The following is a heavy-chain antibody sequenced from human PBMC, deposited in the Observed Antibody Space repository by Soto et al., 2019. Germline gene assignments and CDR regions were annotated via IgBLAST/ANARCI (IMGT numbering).Heavy chain of an antibody. Sequence: AGGSLRLSCAASGFTFSSYSMNWVRQAPGKGLEWVSSISSSSSYIYYADSVKGRFTISRDNAKNSLYLQMNSLRAEDTAVYYCARAPRSYDSVLWGQGTLVTVSS. CDR3: ARAPRSYDSVL. J-gene: IGHJ4*02. D-gene: IGHD5-12*01. V-gene: IGHV3-21*01. CDR1: GFTFSSYS. CDR2: ISSSSSYI.